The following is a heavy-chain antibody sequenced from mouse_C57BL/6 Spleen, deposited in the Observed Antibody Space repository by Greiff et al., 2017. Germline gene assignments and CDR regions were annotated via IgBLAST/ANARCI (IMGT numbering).Heavy chain of an antibody. Sequence: EVQLQQSGPVLVKPGASVKMSCKASGYTFTDYYMNWVKQSHGKSLEWIGVINPYNGGTSYNQKFKGKATLTVDKSSSTAYMELNSLTSEDSAVYYCAKGVMVTTGYYYAMDYWGQGTSVTVSS. J-gene: IGHJ4*01. CDR3: AKGVMVTTGYYYAMDY. CDR1: GYTFTDYY. CDR2: INPYNGGT. V-gene: IGHV1-19*01. D-gene: IGHD2-2*01.